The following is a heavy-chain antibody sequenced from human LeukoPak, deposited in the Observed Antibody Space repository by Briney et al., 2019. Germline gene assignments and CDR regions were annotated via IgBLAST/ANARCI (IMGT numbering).Heavy chain of an antibody. J-gene: IGHJ4*02. CDR3: ARGRAYSSGPGFDD. V-gene: IGHV1-8*01. CDR2: MNPNSGNT. Sequence: ASVKVSCKASGYTFTSNDINWVRQATGQGLEWMGWMNPNSGNTGYAQKFQGRVTMTRNTSINTAYMELSSLRSEDTALYYCARGRAYSSGPGFDDWAQGTLVTVSS. D-gene: IGHD3-22*01. CDR1: GYTFTSND.